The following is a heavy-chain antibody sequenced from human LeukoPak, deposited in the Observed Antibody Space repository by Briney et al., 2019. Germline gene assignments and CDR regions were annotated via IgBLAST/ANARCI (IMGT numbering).Heavy chain of an antibody. CDR1: GYTFTSYD. CDR3: ARVHRRSGYLFDY. Sequence: GASVKVSCKASGYTFTSYDINWVRQATGQGLEWMGWMNPNSGNTGYAQKFQGRVTMTRNTSISTAYMELSSLRSEDTAVYYCARVHRRSGYLFDYWGQGTLVTVSS. CDR2: MNPNSGNT. V-gene: IGHV1-8*01. J-gene: IGHJ4*02. D-gene: IGHD3-22*01.